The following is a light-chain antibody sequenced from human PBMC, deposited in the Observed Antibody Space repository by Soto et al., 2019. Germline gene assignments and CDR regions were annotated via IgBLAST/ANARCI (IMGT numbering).Light chain of an antibody. Sequence: QSSLSASVGDIVTITCRASQSISSYLNWYQQKPGKAPKLLIYAASSLQSGVPDRFSGSGSGTDFTLKISRVEAEDVGVYYCMQALQTQTFGQGTKVDI. CDR2: AAS. CDR3: MQALQTQT. V-gene: IGKV1-39*01. J-gene: IGKJ1*01. CDR1: QSISSY.